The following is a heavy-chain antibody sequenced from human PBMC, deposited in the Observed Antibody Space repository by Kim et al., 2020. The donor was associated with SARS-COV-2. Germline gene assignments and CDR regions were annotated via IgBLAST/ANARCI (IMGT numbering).Heavy chain of an antibody. D-gene: IGHD3-22*01. Sequence: GTTNCNPSLKSRVTMSVDTSNNQFSLNLTSVTAADTAVYYCATYNSVYYYNWGQGTLVTVSS. CDR2: GTT. CDR3: ATYNSVYYYN. J-gene: IGHJ4*02. V-gene: IGHV4-59*10.